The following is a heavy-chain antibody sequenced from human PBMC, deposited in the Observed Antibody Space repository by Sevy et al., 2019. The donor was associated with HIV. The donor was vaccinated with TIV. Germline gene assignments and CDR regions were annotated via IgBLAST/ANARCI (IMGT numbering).Heavy chain of an antibody. D-gene: IGHD6-19*01. CDR1: GFTVNDKY. Sequence: GGSLRLSCAISGFTVNDKYIIWVRQAPGKGLEWVSVIFSSGSTNYGDSAKGGFASSRDNSKNTVYLQMNSLRAEDTAVYYCVSLFLSYRSGWSYFDYWGQGTLVTVSS. CDR2: IFSSGST. V-gene: IGHV3-66*02. CDR3: VSLFLSYRSGWSYFDY. J-gene: IGHJ4*02.